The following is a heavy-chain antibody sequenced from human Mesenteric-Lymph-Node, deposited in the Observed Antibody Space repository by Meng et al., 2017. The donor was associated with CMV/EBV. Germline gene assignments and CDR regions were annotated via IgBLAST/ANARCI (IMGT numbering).Heavy chain of an antibody. J-gene: IGHJ6*02. V-gene: IGHV1-69*05. CDR1: GGTFSSYA. CDR3: ARGKVGATHDYYGMDV. D-gene: IGHD1-26*01. Sequence: SVKVSCKASGGTFSSYAISWVRQAPGQGLEWMGGIILIFGTANYAQKFQGRVTITTDESTSTAYMELSSLRSEDTAVYYCARGKVGATHDYYGMDVWGQGTTVTVSS. CDR2: IILIFGTA.